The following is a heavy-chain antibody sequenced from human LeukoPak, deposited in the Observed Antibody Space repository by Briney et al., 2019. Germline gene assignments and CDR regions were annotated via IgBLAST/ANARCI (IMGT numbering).Heavy chain of an antibody. CDR1: GFTFSSHW. V-gene: IGHV3-30*18. D-gene: IGHD3-10*01. CDR3: AKGVWVVRGVIGDAFDI. J-gene: IGHJ3*02. CDR2: ISYDGSNK. Sequence: QPGGSLRLSCAASGFTFSSHWMHWVRQAPGKGLEWVAVISYDGSNKYYADFVKGRFTISRDKSKSTLYLQMNSLRVEDTAVYYCAKGVWVVRGVIGDAFDIWGQGTMVTVSS.